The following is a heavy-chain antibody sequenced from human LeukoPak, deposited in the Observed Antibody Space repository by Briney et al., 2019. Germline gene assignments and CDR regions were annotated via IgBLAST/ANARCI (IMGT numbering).Heavy chain of an antibody. CDR3: AKDSGLYYYYMDV. Sequence: TGGSLRLSCAAPGFTFDDYAMHWVRQAPGKGLEWVSGISWNSGSIGYADSVKGRFTISRDNAKNSLYLQMNSLRAKDTALYYCAKDSGLYYYYMDVWGKGTTVTVSS. D-gene: IGHD3-10*01. V-gene: IGHV3-9*01. J-gene: IGHJ6*03. CDR1: GFTFDDYA. CDR2: ISWNSGSI.